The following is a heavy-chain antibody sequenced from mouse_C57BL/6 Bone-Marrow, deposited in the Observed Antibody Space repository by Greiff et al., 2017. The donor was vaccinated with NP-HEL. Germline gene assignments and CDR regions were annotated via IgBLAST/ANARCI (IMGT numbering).Heavy chain of an antibody. D-gene: IGHD1-1*01. CDR3: ARGPHYGSSYGYYFDY. V-gene: IGHV5-4*01. CDR1: GFTFSSYA. CDR2: ISDGGSYT. Sequence: EVQLVESGGGLVKPGGSLKLSCAASGFTFSSYAMSWVRQTPEKRLEWVATISDGGSYTYYPDNVKGRFTISRDNAKNNLYLQLSHLESEDTAMYYCARGPHYGSSYGYYFDYWGQGTTLTVSS. J-gene: IGHJ2*01.